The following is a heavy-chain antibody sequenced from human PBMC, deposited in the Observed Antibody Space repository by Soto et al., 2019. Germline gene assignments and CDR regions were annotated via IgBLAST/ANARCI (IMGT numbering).Heavy chain of an antibody. Sequence: GESLKISCKGSGYSFTSYWIGWVSQMPGKGLGWMGIIYPGDSDTRYSPSFQGQVTISADKSISTAYLQWSSLKASDTAMYYCARHRRFCTNGVCYHNWFDPWGQGTLVTVSS. CDR2: IYPGDSDT. V-gene: IGHV5-51*01. CDR1: GYSFTSYW. CDR3: ARHRRFCTNGVCYHNWFDP. J-gene: IGHJ5*02. D-gene: IGHD2-8*01.